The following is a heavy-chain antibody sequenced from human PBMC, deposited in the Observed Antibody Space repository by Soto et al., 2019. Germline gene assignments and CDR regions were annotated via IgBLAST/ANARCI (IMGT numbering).Heavy chain of an antibody. V-gene: IGHV3-23*01. CDR1: GFTFSGYA. J-gene: IGHJ6*02. CDR2: IGESGTPT. D-gene: IGHD2-2*01. CDR3: ARYIPGVRYYGMDV. Sequence: GASLRLSCAASGFTFSGYAMKWVRQAPGKGLEWVSLIGESGTPTYYADSVKGRFTISRDNSGNTLFLEMYSLRAEDTAVYYCARYIPGVRYYGMDVLGQGNTVTGS.